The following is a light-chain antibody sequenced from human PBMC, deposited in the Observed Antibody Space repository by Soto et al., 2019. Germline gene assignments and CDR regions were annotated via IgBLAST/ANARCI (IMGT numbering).Light chain of an antibody. CDR1: QSVRSN. V-gene: IGKV3-15*01. CDR2: GAS. Sequence: EIVMTQSPATLSVSPGQRATLSCWASQSVRSNLAWYQQKPGQAPRLLIYGASTRATGIPARFSGSGSRTEFSLTISSLQSEDAAVYYCQQYNNWPPWTFGQGTKVEIK. CDR3: QQYNNWPPWT. J-gene: IGKJ1*01.